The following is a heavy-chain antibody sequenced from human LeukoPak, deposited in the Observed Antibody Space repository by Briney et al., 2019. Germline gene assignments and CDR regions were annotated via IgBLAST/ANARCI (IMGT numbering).Heavy chain of an antibody. D-gene: IGHD2-15*01. J-gene: IGHJ4*02. V-gene: IGHV1-24*01. Sequence: ASVKVSCKVSGYILTELSMHWVRQAPGKGLEWMGGFDPEDGETIYAQKFQGRVTMTEDTSTDTAYMELSSLRSEDTAVYYCATPGYCSGGSCYSFDYWGQGTLVTVSS. CDR2: FDPEDGET. CDR3: ATPGYCSGGSCYSFDY. CDR1: GYILTELS.